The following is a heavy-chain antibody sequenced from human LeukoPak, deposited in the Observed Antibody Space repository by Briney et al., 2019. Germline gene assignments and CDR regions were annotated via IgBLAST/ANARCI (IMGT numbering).Heavy chain of an antibody. CDR1: GFSFSIYG. CDR2: TWYDGSNK. Sequence: PGGSLRLSCATSGFSFSIYGMHWVRQAQGKGLEWVALTWYDGSNKNYADSVKGRFTISRDNSKNTLYLQMNSLRGEDTAVYYCARGGLTIAEATTSWYLDYWGQGTLVTVS. D-gene: IGHD1-26*01. V-gene: IGHV3-33*01. CDR3: ARGGLTIAEATTSWYLDY. J-gene: IGHJ4*02.